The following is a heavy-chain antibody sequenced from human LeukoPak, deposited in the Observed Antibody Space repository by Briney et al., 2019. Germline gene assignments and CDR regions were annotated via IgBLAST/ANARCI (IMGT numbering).Heavy chain of an antibody. D-gene: IGHD5-24*01. V-gene: IGHV4-59*01. J-gene: IGHJ6*03. CDR1: GGSISSYY. Sequence: PSETLSLTCTVSGGSISSYYWSWLRQPPGKGLEWIGYIYYSGSTNYNPSLTSRVTISVDTSKNQFSLKLSPVTAADTAVYYCARTPITYYYMDVWGKGTTVTVSS. CDR2: IYYSGST. CDR3: ARTPITYYYMDV.